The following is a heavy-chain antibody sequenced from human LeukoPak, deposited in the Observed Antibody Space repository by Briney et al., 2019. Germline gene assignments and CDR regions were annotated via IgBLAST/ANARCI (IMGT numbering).Heavy chain of an antibody. J-gene: IGHJ6*03. Sequence: PSETLSLTCTVSGGSISSYYWSWIRQPPGKGLEWIGYIYYSGSTNYNPSLKSRVTISVDTSKNQFSLKLSSVTAADTAVYYCARERPGSYLIGGSYYYYYMDVWGKGTTVTVSS. D-gene: IGHD1-26*01. CDR3: ARERPGSYLIGGSYYYYYMDV. V-gene: IGHV4-59*01. CDR1: GGSISSYY. CDR2: IYYSGST.